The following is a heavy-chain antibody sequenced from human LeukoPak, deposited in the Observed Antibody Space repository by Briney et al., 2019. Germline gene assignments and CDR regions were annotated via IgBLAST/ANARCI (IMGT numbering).Heavy chain of an antibody. Sequence: SVTLSFTASGGTFSICAISWVRQAPGQGLEWMGGIIPIFGTANHAQKFQGRVTITADESTSTAYMELSSLRSEDTAVYYCASRPGRREHYFDDWGQGTLVTVSS. CDR1: GGTFSICA. CDR3: ASRPGRREHYFDD. J-gene: IGHJ4*02. V-gene: IGHV1-69*13. CDR2: IIPIFGTA. D-gene: IGHD2-15*01.